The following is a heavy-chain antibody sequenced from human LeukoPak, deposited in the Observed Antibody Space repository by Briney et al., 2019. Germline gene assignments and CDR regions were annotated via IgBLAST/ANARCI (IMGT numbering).Heavy chain of an antibody. CDR2: ITGSGDST. V-gene: IGHV3-23*01. Sequence: GGSLRLSCAASGFTFSNFLMTWVRQAPGKGLEWVSAITGSGDSTFYADSVKGRCTISRDNSKNTLSLQMNTLRAEDTAVYYCAKENPVGGTNYFDYWGQGTLVTVSS. J-gene: IGHJ4*02. CDR3: AKENPVGGTNYFDY. CDR1: GFTFSNFL. D-gene: IGHD1-26*01.